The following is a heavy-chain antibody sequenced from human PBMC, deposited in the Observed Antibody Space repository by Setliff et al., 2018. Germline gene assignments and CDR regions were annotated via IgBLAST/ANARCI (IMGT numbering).Heavy chain of an antibody. CDR1: GESFSGYF. CDR2: ISHSGNT. V-gene: IGHV4-34*01. J-gene: IGHJ5*02. D-gene: IGHD3-10*01. CDR3: ARVLVLGYNWFGP. Sequence: SETLSLTCAVYGESFSGYFWSWIRQTPEKGLEWIGEISHSGNTNYNPSFKSRVTISIDTSKNQFSLKVNSVTAADTAVYFCARVLVLGYNWFGPWGQGTLVTVSS.